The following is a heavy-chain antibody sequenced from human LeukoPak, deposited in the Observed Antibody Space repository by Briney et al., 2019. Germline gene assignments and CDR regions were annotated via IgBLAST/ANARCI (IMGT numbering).Heavy chain of an antibody. V-gene: IGHV3-74*01. CDR2: IYSDGSST. Sequence: GGSLTLSCAVSGFTLSSCCMHWVRQAPGGGRVGVSRIYSDGSSTSYARSVKGRFTISRVHAKNAPSLEMNRLRAEDTAVYCGATPRGLWAFDIWGQGTMVTVSS. CDR1: GFTLSSCC. D-gene: IGHD2-21*01. CDR3: ATPRGLWAFDI. J-gene: IGHJ3*02.